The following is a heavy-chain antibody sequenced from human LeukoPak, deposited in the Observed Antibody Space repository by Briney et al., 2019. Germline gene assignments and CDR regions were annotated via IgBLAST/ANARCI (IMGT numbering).Heavy chain of an antibody. Sequence: SETLSLTCAVYGGSFSGYYWSWIRQPPGKELEWIGEINHSGSTNYNPSLKSRVTISVDTSKNQFSLKLSSVTAADTAVYYCARAVRGVIKRYFDYWGQGTLVTVSS. J-gene: IGHJ4*02. D-gene: IGHD3-10*01. V-gene: IGHV4-34*01. CDR1: GGSFSGYY. CDR2: INHSGST. CDR3: ARAVRGVIKRYFDY.